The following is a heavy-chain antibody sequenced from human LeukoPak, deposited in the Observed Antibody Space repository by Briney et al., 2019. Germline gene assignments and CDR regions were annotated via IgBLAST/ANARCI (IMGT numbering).Heavy chain of an antibody. Sequence: PGGSLRLSCAASGFTFSSYVMSWVRQAPGKGLEWVSAISGSGGSTYYADSVKGRFTISRDNSKNTVYLQMKSLRAEDTAVYYCAKDEGPLWELHRAYFDYWGQGTLVTVSS. J-gene: IGHJ4*02. CDR2: ISGSGGST. V-gene: IGHV3-23*01. CDR3: AKDEGPLWELHRAYFDY. D-gene: IGHD1-26*01. CDR1: GFTFSSYV.